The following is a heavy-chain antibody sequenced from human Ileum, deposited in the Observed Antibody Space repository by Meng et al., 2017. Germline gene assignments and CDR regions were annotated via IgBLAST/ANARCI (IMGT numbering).Heavy chain of an antibody. CDR2: IYLYGSP. Sequence: VHLEVSFTALEALAGAHPHTRTVSCGSNSISLDWNLVRQSPGKGLDCSGQIYLYGSPNYNPSLASHRTISVDKSKIQFSLRLTAETAADSAIFYCVGHGGKCFDSWGQGTLVTVSS. D-gene: IGHD2-15*01. CDR1: CGSNSISLD. V-gene: IGHV4-4*02. J-gene: IGHJ4*02. CDR3: VGHGGKCFDS.